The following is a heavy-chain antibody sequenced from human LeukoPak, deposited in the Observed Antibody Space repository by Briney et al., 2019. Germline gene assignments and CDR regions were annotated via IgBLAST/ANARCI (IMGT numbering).Heavy chain of an antibody. D-gene: IGHD2-2*01. CDR3: ARGYCSSTSCYTFDY. V-gene: IGHV3-30*01. Sequence: PGGSLRLSCAASGFTFSSYAMHWVRQAPGKGLEWVAVISYDGSNKYYADSVKGRFTISRDNSKNTLYLQMNSLRAEDTAVYYCARGYCSSTSCYTFDYWGRGALVTVSS. CDR1: GFTFSSYA. CDR2: ISYDGSNK. J-gene: IGHJ4*02.